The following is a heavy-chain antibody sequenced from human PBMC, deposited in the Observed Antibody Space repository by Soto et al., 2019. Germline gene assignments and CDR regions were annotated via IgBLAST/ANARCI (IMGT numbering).Heavy chain of an antibody. CDR1: GGAFSSYA. D-gene: IGHD3-10*01. J-gene: IGHJ6*02. Sequence: SVKVSCKASGGAFSSYAISWVRQAPGQGLEWMGGLIPIFGTANYAQKFQGGVTITADESTSTAYMELSSLRSEDTAVYYCMRDPNYYGSGSSQHYGMDVWGQGTTVTVSS. CDR2: LIPIFGTA. V-gene: IGHV1-69*13. CDR3: MRDPNYYGSGSSQHYGMDV.